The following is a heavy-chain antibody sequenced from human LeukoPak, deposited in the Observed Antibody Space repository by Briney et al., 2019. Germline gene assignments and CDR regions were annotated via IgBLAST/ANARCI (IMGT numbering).Heavy chain of an antibody. V-gene: IGHV1-69*01. D-gene: IGHD3-22*01. Sequence: SVKVSCKASGGTFSSYAISWVRQAPGQGLEWMGGIIPIFGTANYAQKFQGRVTITADESTSTAYMELSSLRSEDTAVYYCANNYYDSSGPLNWGQGTLVTVSS. J-gene: IGHJ4*02. CDR1: GGTFSSYA. CDR3: ANNYYDSSGPLN. CDR2: IIPIFGTA.